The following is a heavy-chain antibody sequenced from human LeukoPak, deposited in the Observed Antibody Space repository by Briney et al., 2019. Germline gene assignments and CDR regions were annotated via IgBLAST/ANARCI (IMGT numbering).Heavy chain of an antibody. CDR2: IKSKTDDETA. Sequence: PGGSLTLSCAASGFTFSNAWMSWVRQAPGKGLEWVGRIKSKTDDETAEYAAPVKGRFTISRDDSKNTLYLQMNSLKTEDTGVYYCTTDLRWELPPTDYWGQGTLVTVSS. D-gene: IGHD1-26*01. CDR3: TTDLRWELPPTDY. V-gene: IGHV3-15*01. J-gene: IGHJ4*02. CDR1: GFTFSNAW.